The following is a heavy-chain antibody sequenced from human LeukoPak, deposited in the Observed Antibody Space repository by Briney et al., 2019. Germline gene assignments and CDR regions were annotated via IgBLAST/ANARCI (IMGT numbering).Heavy chain of an antibody. V-gene: IGHV3-48*02. CDR1: GFTFRSYS. Sequence: AGGSLRLSCAASGFTFRSYSMNWVRQAPGKGLEWVSFISGMSSTIYYADSVKGRFTISRDNAKNSVYLQMNSLRDEDTAVYYCAREEWELLLGDYWGQGTLVTVSS. J-gene: IGHJ4*02. D-gene: IGHD1-26*01. CDR3: AREEWELLLGDY. CDR2: ISGMSSTI.